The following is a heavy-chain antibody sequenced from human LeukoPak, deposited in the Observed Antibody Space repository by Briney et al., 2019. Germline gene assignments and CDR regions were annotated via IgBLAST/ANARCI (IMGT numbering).Heavy chain of an antibody. Sequence: PSETLSLTCTVSGGSISSGSYYWSWIRQPAGKGLEWIGRIYTSGSTNYNPSLKSRVTISVDTSKNQFSLKLSSVTAADTAVYYCARDLAAAGTRVFDYWGQGTLVTVSS. V-gene: IGHV4-61*02. J-gene: IGHJ4*02. CDR1: GGSISSGSYY. D-gene: IGHD6-13*01. CDR3: ARDLAAAGTRVFDY. CDR2: IYTSGST.